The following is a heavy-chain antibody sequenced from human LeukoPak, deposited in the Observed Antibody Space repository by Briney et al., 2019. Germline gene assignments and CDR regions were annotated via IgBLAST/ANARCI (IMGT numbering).Heavy chain of an antibody. D-gene: IGHD3-22*01. CDR1: GFTFTSSA. CDR2: IVVGSGNT. J-gene: IGHJ4*02. V-gene: IGHV1-58*02. Sequence: ASVKVSCKASGFTFTSSAMQWVRQARGQRLEWIGWIVVGSGNTNYAQKFQERVTITRDMSTSTAYMELSSLRSEDTAGYYCASSSSGYYVDYWGQGTLVTVSS. CDR3: ASSSSGYYVDY.